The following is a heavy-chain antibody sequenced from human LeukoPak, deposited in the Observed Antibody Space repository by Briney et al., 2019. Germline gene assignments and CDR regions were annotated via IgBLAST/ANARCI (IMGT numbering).Heavy chain of an antibody. CDR2: INSDGSST. J-gene: IGHJ4*02. CDR1: GFTFSSYA. Sequence: GGSLRLSCAASGFTFSSYAMHWVRQAPGKGLLWVSRINSDGSSTSYADSVKGRFTISRDNAKNTLYLQMNSLRAEDTAVYYCARRIAAAAAPYYFDYWGQGTLVTVSS. D-gene: IGHD6-13*01. CDR3: ARRIAAAAAPYYFDY. V-gene: IGHV3-74*01.